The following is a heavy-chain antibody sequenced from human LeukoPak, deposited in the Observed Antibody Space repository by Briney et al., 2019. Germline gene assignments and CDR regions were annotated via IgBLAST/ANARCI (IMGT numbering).Heavy chain of an antibody. J-gene: IGHJ6*03. CDR3: AKFGGDSLYYYYYYMDV. V-gene: IGHV3-30*02. Sequence: GGSLRLSCAASGFTFSSYGMHWVRQAPGKGLEWVAFIRYDGSNKYYADSVKGRFTISRENSKNTLYLQMNSLRAEDTAVYYCAKFGGDSLYYYYYYMDVWGKGTTVTVSS. CDR1: GFTFSSYG. CDR2: IRYDGSNK. D-gene: IGHD2-21*01.